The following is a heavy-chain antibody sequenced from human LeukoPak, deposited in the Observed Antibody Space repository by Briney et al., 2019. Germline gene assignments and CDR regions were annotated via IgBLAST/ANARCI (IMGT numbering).Heavy chain of an antibody. CDR1: GGTFSSYA. V-gene: IGHV1-69*13. CDR3: ARGRPWLQLPFDY. J-gene: IGHJ4*02. Sequence: GASVKVSCKASGGTFSSYAISWVRQAPGQGLEWMGGIIPIFGTANYAQKFRGRVTITADESTSTAYMELSSLRSEDTAVYYCARGRPWLQLPFDYWGQGTLVTVSS. D-gene: IGHD5-24*01. CDR2: IIPIFGTA.